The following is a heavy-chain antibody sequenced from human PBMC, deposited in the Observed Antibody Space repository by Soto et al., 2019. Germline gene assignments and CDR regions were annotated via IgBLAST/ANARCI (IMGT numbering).Heavy chain of an antibody. CDR2: IIPIFGTA. V-gene: IGHV1-69*01. J-gene: IGHJ4*02. D-gene: IGHD3-22*01. CDR3: ARVTYDSSATPGFDY. CDR1: GGTLSSYA. Sequence: RVSRKGSGGTLSSYANSWVRQAPGQGLEWMGGIIPIFGTANYAQKFQGRVTITADESTSTAYMELSSLRSEDTAVCYCARVTYDSSATPGFDYWGQGTLVTVSS.